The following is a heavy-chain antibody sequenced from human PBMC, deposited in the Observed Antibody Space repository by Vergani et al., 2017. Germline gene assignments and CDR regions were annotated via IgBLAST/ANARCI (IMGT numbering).Heavy chain of an antibody. J-gene: IGHJ5*02. D-gene: IGHD3-10*01. CDR1: GGSMSGYY. CDR2: MYHSGST. CDR3: GRVADFYGLGSRFLDL. Sequence: QVRLQESGPGLVKPSETLSLTCSVSGGSMSGYYWSWIRQPPGKELEWIGYMYHSGSTNYNPSLKTRVTISGDTSKNQFSLKLNSVTAADTAVYYCGRVADFYGLGSRFLDLWGQGILVTVSS. V-gene: IGHV4-59*01.